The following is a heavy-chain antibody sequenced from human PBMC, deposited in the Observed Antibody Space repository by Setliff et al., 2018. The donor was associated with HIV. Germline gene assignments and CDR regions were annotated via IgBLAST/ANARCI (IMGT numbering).Heavy chain of an antibody. CDR1: GGTFSRYT. J-gene: IGHJ4*02. D-gene: IGHD5-12*01. CDR2: IIPIFSTT. CDR3: ATYRGRRYYLDY. Sequence: SVKVSCKASGGTFSRYTISWVRQAPGQGLEWMGGIIPIFSTTNYAQRFQDRVTITADTSTDTVYMEMSSLTSEDTAVYYCATYRGRRYYLDYWGQGTLVTVSS. V-gene: IGHV1-69*06.